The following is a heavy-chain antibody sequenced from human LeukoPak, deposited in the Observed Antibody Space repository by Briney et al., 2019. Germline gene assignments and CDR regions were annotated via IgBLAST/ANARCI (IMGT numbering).Heavy chain of an antibody. CDR1: LDSVSSNSAA. D-gene: IGHD3-9*01. J-gene: IGHJ3*02. Sequence: SQTLSLTCAISLDSVSSNSAAWNWIRQSPSRGLEWLGRTYYRSKWYNDYAATVKSRITINPDTSKNQYSLQLNSVTPEDTAAYYCARFRYYDILTGYYGIDAFDIWGQGTMVTVSS. CDR3: ARFRYYDILTGYYGIDAFDI. V-gene: IGHV6-1*01. CDR2: TYYRSKWYN.